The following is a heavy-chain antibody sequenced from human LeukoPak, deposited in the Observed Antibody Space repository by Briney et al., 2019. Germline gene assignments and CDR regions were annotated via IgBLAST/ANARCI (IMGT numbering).Heavy chain of an antibody. CDR3: AKESSSWYISNWFDP. CDR2: ISGSGGST. Sequence: GGSLRLSCAASGFTSSSYAMSWVRQAPGKGLEWVSAISGSGGSTYYADSVKGRFTISRDNSKNTLYLQMNSLRAEDTAVYYCAKESSSWYISNWFDPWGQGTLVTVSS. V-gene: IGHV3-23*01. D-gene: IGHD6-13*01. CDR1: GFTSSSYA. J-gene: IGHJ5*02.